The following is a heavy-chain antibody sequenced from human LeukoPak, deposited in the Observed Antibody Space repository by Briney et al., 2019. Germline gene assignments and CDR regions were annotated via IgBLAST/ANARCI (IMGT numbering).Heavy chain of an antibody. V-gene: IGHV1-2*02. J-gene: IGHJ5*02. CDR3: ARDSIGDCSSTSCYIFGWFDP. CDR2: INPNSGGT. CDR1: GYTFTSYG. Sequence: ASVKVSCKASGYTFTSYGISWVRQAPGQGLEWMGWINPNSGGTNYAQKFRGRVTMTRDTSISTAYMELSRLRSDDTAVYYCARDSIGDCSSTSCYIFGWFDPWGQGTLVTVSS. D-gene: IGHD2-2*02.